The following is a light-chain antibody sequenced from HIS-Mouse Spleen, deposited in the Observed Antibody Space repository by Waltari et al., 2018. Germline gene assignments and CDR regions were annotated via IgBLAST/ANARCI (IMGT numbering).Light chain of an antibody. CDR2: EGS. J-gene: IGLJ3*02. CDR1: SSDVGSYNL. V-gene: IGLV2-23*01. Sequence: QSALTQPASVSGSPGQSITISCTGTSSDVGSYNLVSWYQQHPGKAPKLMMYEGSKRPSGVSNRFSGSKSGNTASLTSSGLQAEDEADYYCCSYAGSSTLVFGGGTKLTVL. CDR3: CSYAGSSTLV.